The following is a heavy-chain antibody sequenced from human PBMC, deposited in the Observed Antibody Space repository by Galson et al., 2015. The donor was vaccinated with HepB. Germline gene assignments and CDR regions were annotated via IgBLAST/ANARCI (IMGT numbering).Heavy chain of an antibody. CDR2: VKDDGINK. D-gene: IGHD6-6*01. J-gene: IGHJ4*02. CDR1: GFTFSNYG. Sequence: SLRLSCAASGFTFSNYGMHWVRQAPGTGLEWVAVVKDDGINKYYADSVRGRFTISRDNSMNALYLQMNSLRVDDTAVYYCASGYGSSVYHSHFDYWGPVTLVTVSS. CDR3: ASGYGSSVYHSHFDY. V-gene: IGHV3-33*08.